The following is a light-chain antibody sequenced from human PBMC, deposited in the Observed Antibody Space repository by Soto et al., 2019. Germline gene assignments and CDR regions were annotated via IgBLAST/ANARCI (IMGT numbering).Light chain of an antibody. Sequence: QSVLSQPPSASGTPGQRVTISCSGSSSNIGSNPVTWYQQFPGTAPRLLIYSNDQRPSGVPDRFSGSKSGTSASLAIGLQSEDEADYYCAAWDDSLDAAVFGGGIQLTVL. V-gene: IGLV1-44*01. J-gene: IGLJ7*01. CDR1: SSNIGSNP. CDR3: AAWDDSLDAAV. CDR2: SND.